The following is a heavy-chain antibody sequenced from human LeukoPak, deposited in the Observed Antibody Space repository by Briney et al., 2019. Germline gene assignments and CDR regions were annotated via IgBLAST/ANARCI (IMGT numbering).Heavy chain of an antibody. CDR3: AGGYGTFDF. CDR2: IYHSGST. Sequence: SETLSLTCAVSGGSINSGGYSWSWIRQPPGKGLEWMGYIYHSGSTYYDPSLKSRVTMSVDRSKNHFSLKLNSVTDADTAVYYCAGGYGTFDFWGQGILVTASS. J-gene: IGHJ4*02. V-gene: IGHV4-30-2*01. D-gene: IGHD5-18*01. CDR1: GGSINSGGYS.